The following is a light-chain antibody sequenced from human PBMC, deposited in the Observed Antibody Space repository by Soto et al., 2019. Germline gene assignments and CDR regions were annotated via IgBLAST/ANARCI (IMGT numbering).Light chain of an antibody. CDR2: AAS. J-gene: IGKJ1*01. CDR3: QQLNSYPRT. CDR1: QNINIF. V-gene: IGKV1-9*01. Sequence: DIQVTQSPSSLSASVGDRVTITCRTSQNINIFLNWYQQKPGRAPMVVISAASNLESGVPSRFSGSGSGTDFTLTISSLQPEDFATYYCQQLNSYPRTFGQGTKVDIK.